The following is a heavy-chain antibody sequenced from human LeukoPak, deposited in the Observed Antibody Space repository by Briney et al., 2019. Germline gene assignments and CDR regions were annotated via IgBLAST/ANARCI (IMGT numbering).Heavy chain of an antibody. CDR2: ISGSGGST. J-gene: IGHJ4*02. D-gene: IGHD3-3*01. Sequence: GGSWRLSCAASGFTFSSNAMSWARKAPGKGLDWVSAISGSGGSTYYADSVKGRFTISRDNSKNTLYLQMNSLRAEDTAVYYCAKEEPYDFWSGYYLDYWGQGTLVTVSS. CDR1: GFTFSSNA. V-gene: IGHV3-23*01. CDR3: AKEEPYDFWSGYYLDY.